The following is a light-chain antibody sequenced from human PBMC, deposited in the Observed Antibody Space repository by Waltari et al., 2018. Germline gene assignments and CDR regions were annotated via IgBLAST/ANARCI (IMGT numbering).Light chain of an antibody. V-gene: IGLV2-8*01. Sequence: QSALTQPPSASGSPGQSVPIPCTGTNSHVGRYNSISWYPQHPGKAPKLIIYEVTKRPSGVPDRFSGSKSGNTASLTVSGLQAEDEAAYYCSSYAGSNNLVFGGGTKLTVL. CDR3: SSYAGSNNLV. CDR2: EVT. CDR1: NSHVGRYNS. J-gene: IGLJ2*01.